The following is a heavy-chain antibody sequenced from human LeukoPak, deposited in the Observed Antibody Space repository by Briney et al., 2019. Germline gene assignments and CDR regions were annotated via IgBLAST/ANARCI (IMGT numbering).Heavy chain of an antibody. V-gene: IGHV4-30-4*01. CDR3: ARVWGYCSGGSCYHTDY. Sequence: SETLSLTCTVSGGSISSGDYYWSWIRQPPGKGLEWIGYIYYSGSTYYNPSLKSRVTISVDTSKNQFSLKLSSVTAADTAVYYCARVWGYCSGGSCYHTDYWGQGTLVTVSS. D-gene: IGHD2-15*01. CDR1: GGSISSGDYY. CDR2: IYYSGST. J-gene: IGHJ4*02.